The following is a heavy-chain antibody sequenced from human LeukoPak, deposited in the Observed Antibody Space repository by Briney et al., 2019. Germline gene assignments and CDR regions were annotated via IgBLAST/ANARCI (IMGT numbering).Heavy chain of an antibody. CDR2: IYHSGST. V-gene: IGHV4-30-2*01. CDR3: ARGSSSFIDY. Sequence: SETLSLTCTVSGGSISSGGYYWGWIRQPPGKGLEWIGYIYHSGSTYYNPSLKSRVTISVDRSKNQFSLKLSSVTAADTAVYYCARGSSSFIDYWGQGTLVTVSS. D-gene: IGHD6-6*01. J-gene: IGHJ4*02. CDR1: GGSISSGGYY.